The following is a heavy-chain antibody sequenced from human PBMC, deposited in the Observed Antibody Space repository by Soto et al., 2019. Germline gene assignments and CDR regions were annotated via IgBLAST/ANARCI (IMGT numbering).Heavy chain of an antibody. V-gene: IGHV3-74*01. Sequence: EVQLVESGGGLVQPGGSLRLSCAASGFTFRNYWMHWVRQAPGKGAVWVSRINTDGSTTNYADSVKGRFTISRDNAKNTLYLQTNSMGAEDTAVYYCARDLGGYASHWGQGTLVTVSS. J-gene: IGHJ4*02. D-gene: IGHD3-16*01. CDR1: GFTFRNYW. CDR3: ARDLGGYASH. CDR2: INTDGSTT.